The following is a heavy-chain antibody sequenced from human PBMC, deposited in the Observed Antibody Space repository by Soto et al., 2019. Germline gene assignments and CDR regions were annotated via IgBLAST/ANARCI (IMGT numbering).Heavy chain of an antibody. V-gene: IGHV4-59*01. J-gene: IGHJ6*02. D-gene: IGHD1-1*01. CDR3: ARDSLEYYGVDV. Sequence: QVQLQASGPGLVKPSETLSLTCTVSGGSITGYYWSWIRQPPGKGLEWIGYIYYSGSTKYNPSLKSRVTISVDTSKNQFSLKLSSVTAADTAVYYCARDSLEYYGVDVWGQGTTVTVSS. CDR2: IYYSGST. CDR1: GGSITGYY.